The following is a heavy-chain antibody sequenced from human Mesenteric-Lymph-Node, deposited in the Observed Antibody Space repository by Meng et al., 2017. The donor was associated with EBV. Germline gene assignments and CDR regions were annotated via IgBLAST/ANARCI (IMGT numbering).Heavy chain of an antibody. V-gene: IGHV4-61*01. D-gene: IGHD1-1*01. J-gene: IGHJ4*02. Sequence: QLQEAGPGLVKPSGTLSLTCTGSGGSVTSGSYYWNWIRQPPGKRLEWIGYIHYSGSTNYNPSLKSQITISVDTSKNQLSLRVSHVTAADTAVYYCARGRRGVQYFDFWGQGALVTVAS. CDR2: IHYSGST. CDR1: GGSVTSGSYY. CDR3: ARGRRGVQYFDF.